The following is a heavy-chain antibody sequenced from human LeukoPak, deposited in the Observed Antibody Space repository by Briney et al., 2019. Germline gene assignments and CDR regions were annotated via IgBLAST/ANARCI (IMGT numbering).Heavy chain of an antibody. D-gene: IGHD5-24*01. CDR3: ARDSRDGYNSGY. Sequence: GGSLRLSCAASGFTFSSYSTNWVRQAPGKGLEWVSSISSSSSYIYYADSVKGRFTISRDNAKNSLYLQMNSLRAEDTAVYYCARDSRDGYNSGYWGQGTLVTVSS. V-gene: IGHV3-21*01. J-gene: IGHJ4*02. CDR2: ISSSSSYI. CDR1: GFTFSSYS.